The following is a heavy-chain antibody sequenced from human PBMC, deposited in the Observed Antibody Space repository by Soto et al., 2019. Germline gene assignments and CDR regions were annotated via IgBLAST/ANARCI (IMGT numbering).Heavy chain of an antibody. CDR1: GGTFSSYA. D-gene: IGHD5-12*01. Sequence: SVKVSCKASGGTFSSYAISWVRQAPGQGLEWMGGIIPIFGTANYAQKFQGRVTITADESTSTAYMELSSLRSEDTAVYYCARALGRDGYNYYFDYWGQGTLVTVSS. CDR2: IIPIFGTA. J-gene: IGHJ4*02. V-gene: IGHV1-69*13. CDR3: ARALGRDGYNYYFDY.